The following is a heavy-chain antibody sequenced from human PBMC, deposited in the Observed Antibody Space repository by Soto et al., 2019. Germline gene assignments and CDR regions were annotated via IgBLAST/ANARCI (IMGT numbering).Heavy chain of an antibody. Sequence: QLQLQESGPGLVKPSETLSLTCTVSGGSISSSSYYWGWIRQPPGKGLEWIGSIYYSGSTYYNPSLKSRVTISVDTSKHHFSLKLSSVTAADTAVYYCARARRLNSSSPKTYYYYGMDVWGQGTTVTVSS. CDR2: IYYSGST. CDR1: GGSISSSSYY. D-gene: IGHD6-13*01. CDR3: ARARRLNSSSPKTYYYYGMDV. J-gene: IGHJ6*02. V-gene: IGHV4-39*02.